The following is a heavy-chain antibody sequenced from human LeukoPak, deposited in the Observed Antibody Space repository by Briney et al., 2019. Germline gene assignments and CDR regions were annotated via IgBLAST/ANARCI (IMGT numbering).Heavy chain of an antibody. Sequence: PSETLSLTCAVYGGSFSGYYWSWIRQPPGKGLEWIGEINHSGSTNYNPSLKSRVTISVDTSKNQFSLKLSSVTAADTAVYYCARLVVTESYYQVNNYYYGMDVWGQGTTVTVSS. J-gene: IGHJ6*02. CDR3: ARLVVTESYYQVNNYYYGMDV. V-gene: IGHV4-34*01. CDR1: GGSFSGYY. CDR2: INHSGST. D-gene: IGHD3-10*01.